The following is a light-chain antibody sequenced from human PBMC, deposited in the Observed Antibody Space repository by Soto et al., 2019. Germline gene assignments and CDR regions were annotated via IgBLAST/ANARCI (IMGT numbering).Light chain of an antibody. Sequence: QAASVSGSPGQSITISCTGTSSDVGGYNYVSWYQQHPGKAPKLMIYEVSNRPSGVSNRFSGSKSGNTASLTISGLQAEDEADYYCSSYTSSSTWVFGGGTKLTV. V-gene: IGLV2-14*01. CDR3: SSYTSSSTWV. J-gene: IGLJ3*02. CDR1: SSDVGGYNY. CDR2: EVS.